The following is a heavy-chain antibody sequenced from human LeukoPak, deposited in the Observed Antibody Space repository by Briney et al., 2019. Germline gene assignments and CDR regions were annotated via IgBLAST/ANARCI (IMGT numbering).Heavy chain of an antibody. J-gene: IGHJ4*02. D-gene: IGHD1-1*01. CDR2: VSDDGQ. CDR1: GFSFSTFG. Sequence: GGSERLSCAASGFSFSTFGMHWVRQAPGKGLEWVALVSDDGQYYADSVKGQFTISRDNSKNTVYLQMNSLRAEDTAVYYCAKDMGYTSKLSDEWGQGTLVAVSS. V-gene: IGHV3-30*18. CDR3: AKDMGYTSKLSDE.